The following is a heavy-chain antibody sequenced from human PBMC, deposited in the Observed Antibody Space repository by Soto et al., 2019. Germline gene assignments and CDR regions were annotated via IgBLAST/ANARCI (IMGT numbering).Heavy chain of an antibody. CDR3: AMYSRGSYRKPLDY. CDR1: GGSISSGDYY. CDR2: IHNSGST. Sequence: SETLSLTCTVSGGSISSGDYYWSWIRQPPGKGLEWIGYIHNSGSTYYNPSLKSRVTISVDTSKNQFSLKLSSVTAADTAVYYCAMYSRGSYRKPLDYWGQGTLVTVSS. J-gene: IGHJ4*02. V-gene: IGHV4-30-4*01. D-gene: IGHD3-16*02.